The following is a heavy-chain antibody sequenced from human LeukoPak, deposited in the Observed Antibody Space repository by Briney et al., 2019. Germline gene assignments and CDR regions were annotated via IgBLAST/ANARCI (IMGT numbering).Heavy chain of an antibody. CDR3: ARDPPGLTLGSPGDY. CDR1: GYTFPSYG. CDR2: ISANNGDT. Sequence: GASVKVSCKASGYTFPSYGIAWLRQAPGQGLQWMGWISANNGDTSYSQKLQGRVTMTTDTSTNTAYMELRSLTSDDTAVYYCARDPPGLTLGSPGDYWGQGTLVIVSS. J-gene: IGHJ4*02. D-gene: IGHD3-16*01. V-gene: IGHV1-18*01.